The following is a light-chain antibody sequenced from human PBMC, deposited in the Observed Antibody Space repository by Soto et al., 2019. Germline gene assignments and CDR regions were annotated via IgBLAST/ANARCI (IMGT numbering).Light chain of an antibody. CDR2: EVS. J-gene: IGLJ1*01. Sequence: QSALTQPASVSGSPGQSITISCTGTSSDVGGYNYVSWYQQHPGKAPKLMIYEVSNRPSGVSKRFSGSKSGNTASLTISGLQSEDEADYYCISYTSISTYVFGTGTKLTVL. CDR3: ISYTSISTYV. V-gene: IGLV2-14*01. CDR1: SSDVGGYNY.